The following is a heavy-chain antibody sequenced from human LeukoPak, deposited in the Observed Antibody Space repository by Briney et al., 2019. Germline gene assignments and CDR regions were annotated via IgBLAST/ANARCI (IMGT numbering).Heavy chain of an antibody. CDR3: AKDLTPYDILTGYYTLTYYFDY. Sequence: GGSLRLYCAASGFTFSSYAMSWVRQAPGKGLEWVSAISGSGGSIYYADSVKGRFTISRDNSKNTLYLQMNSLRAEDTAVYYCAKDLTPYDILTGYYTLTYYFDYWGQGTLVTVSS. CDR2: ISGSGGSI. D-gene: IGHD3-9*01. J-gene: IGHJ4*02. V-gene: IGHV3-23*01. CDR1: GFTFSSYA.